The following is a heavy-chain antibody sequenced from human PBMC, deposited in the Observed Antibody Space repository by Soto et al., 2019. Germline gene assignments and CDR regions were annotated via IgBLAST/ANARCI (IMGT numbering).Heavy chain of an antibody. J-gene: IGHJ6*02. CDR3: ERDKDRPQLGANYYYILDI. Sequence: QVQLEQSGAEVKKPGSSVRVSCKASGGTFSTSAISWVRQAPGQGLEWMGGIIPIFRRPDYAQKFPGRVTVTAHESTSTAHRELRGLRSDDTAVYYCERDKDRPQLGANYYYILDIWGQGTTITVSS. CDR2: IIPIFRRP. CDR1: GGTFSTSA. D-gene: IGHD3-3*02. V-gene: IGHV1-69*12.